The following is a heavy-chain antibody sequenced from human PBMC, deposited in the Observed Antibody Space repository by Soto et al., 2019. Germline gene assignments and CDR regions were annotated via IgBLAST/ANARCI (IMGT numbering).Heavy chain of an antibody. CDR3: AKCPYSNYIAENWFDP. CDR1: GFPFSSYA. D-gene: IGHD4-4*01. J-gene: IGHJ5*02. Sequence: GGSLILSCAASGFPFSSYAMILVRPAPGKGLEWVSAISGSGGSTYYADSVKGRFTISRDNSKNTLYLQMNSLRAEDTAVYYCAKCPYSNYIAENWFDPWGQGTLVTVSS. CDR2: ISGSGGST. V-gene: IGHV3-23*01.